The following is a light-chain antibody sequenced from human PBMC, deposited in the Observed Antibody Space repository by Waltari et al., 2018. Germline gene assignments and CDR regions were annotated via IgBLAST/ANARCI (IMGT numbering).Light chain of an antibody. CDR2: GAS. J-gene: IGKJ1*01. Sequence: EILMTQSPATLSVSPGERATLSCRASQSVSSNLVWYQQKPGQAPRLLIYGASTRATGIPARFSGSGSGTAFTLTISSLQSEDFAVYYCQQYSNWPGTFGQGTKVEIK. CDR1: QSVSSN. V-gene: IGKV3-15*01. CDR3: QQYSNWPGT.